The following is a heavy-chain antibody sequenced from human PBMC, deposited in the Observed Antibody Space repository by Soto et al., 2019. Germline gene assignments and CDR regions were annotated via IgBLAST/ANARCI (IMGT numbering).Heavy chain of an antibody. Sequence: QVQLVESGGGVVQPGRSLRLSCAASGFLFTSYGIHWVRQAPGKGLEWVSLIAYDGINRYYADSVKGRFTMSRDNSKNTVYLQMDSLRGEDTAVYYCAKIRSSSFSYYFYSGMDVWGQGTTVTVSS. V-gene: IGHV3-30*18. CDR3: AKIRSSSFSYYFYSGMDV. CDR2: IAYDGINR. J-gene: IGHJ6*02. CDR1: GFLFTSYG. D-gene: IGHD6-6*01.